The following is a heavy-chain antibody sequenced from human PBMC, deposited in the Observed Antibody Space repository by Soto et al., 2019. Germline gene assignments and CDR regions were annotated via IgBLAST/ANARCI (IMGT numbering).Heavy chain of an antibody. CDR1: GFTFSNAW. D-gene: IGHD2-2*02. Sequence: ESGGGLVKPGGSLRLSCAAAGFTFSNAWMNWVRQALGKGLEWVGRFKSKIDGGTTDYAAPVKGRFSISRDESKNTLYLEMNSLKIEDTAVYFCTTEPLGYCSSSTCYSYFDYWGQGTLVTVSS. CDR2: FKSKIDGGTT. CDR3: TTEPLGYCSSSTCYSYFDY. J-gene: IGHJ4*02. V-gene: IGHV3-15*07.